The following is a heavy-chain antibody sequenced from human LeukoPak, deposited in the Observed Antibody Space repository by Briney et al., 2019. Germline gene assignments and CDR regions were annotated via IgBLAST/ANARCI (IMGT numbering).Heavy chain of an antibody. CDR2: ISYDGSNK. CDR1: GFTFSSYG. Sequence: GGSLRLSCAASGFTFSSYGMHWVRQAPGKGLEWVAVISYDGSNKYYADSVKGRFTISRDNSKNTLYLQMNSLRAEDTAVYYCAPNGGAVALDYWGQGTLVTVSS. J-gene: IGHJ4*02. CDR3: APNGGAVALDY. D-gene: IGHD6-19*01. V-gene: IGHV3-30*03.